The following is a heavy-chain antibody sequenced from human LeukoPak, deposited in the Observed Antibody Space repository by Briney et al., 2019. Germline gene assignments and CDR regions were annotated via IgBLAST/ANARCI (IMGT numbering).Heavy chain of an antibody. D-gene: IGHD6-13*01. V-gene: IGHV4-59*08. CDR3: ARIAAAGPFDY. CDR2: VYYGGSPTY. J-gene: IGHJ4*02. Sequence: SETLSLTCSVSGGSIISSYWSWIRQPPGKGLEWIGYVYYGGSPTYNYNPSLKSRVTISVDTSKNQLSLRLSSVTAADTAVYFSARIAAAGPFDYWGQGALVTVSS. CDR1: GGSIISSY.